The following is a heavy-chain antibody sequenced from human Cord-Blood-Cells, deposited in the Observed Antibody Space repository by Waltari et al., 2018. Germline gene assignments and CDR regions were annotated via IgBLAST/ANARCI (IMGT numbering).Heavy chain of an antibody. CDR2: ISYDGSNK. V-gene: IGHV3-30-3*01. CDR1: GFTFSSYA. Sequence: QVQLVESGGGVVQPGRSLRLSCAASGFTFSSYAMHWVRQAPGKGLEWVADISYDGSNKYYADSVKGRFTISRDNSKNTLYLQMNSLRAEDTAVYYCASPSYYFDYWGQGTLVTVSS. D-gene: IGHD6-6*01. CDR3: ASPSYYFDY. J-gene: IGHJ4*02.